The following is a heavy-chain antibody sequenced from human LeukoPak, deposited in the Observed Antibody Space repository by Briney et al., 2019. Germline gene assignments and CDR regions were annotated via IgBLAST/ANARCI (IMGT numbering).Heavy chain of an antibody. CDR1: GYTFTGCY. J-gene: IGHJ5*02. CDR3: ARDIPRITIFGVVNGWFDP. Sequence: ASVKVSCKASGYTFTGCYMHWVRQAPGQGLEWMGWINPNSGGTNYAQKFQGRVTMTRDTSISTAYMELSRLRSDDTAVYYCARDIPRITIFGVVNGWFDPWGQGTLVTVSS. V-gene: IGHV1-2*02. D-gene: IGHD3-3*01. CDR2: INPNSGGT.